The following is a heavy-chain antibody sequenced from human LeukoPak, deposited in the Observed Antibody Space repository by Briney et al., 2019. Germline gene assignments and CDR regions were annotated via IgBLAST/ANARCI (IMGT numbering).Heavy chain of an antibody. Sequence: ASVKVSCKVSGYTLTELPMHWVRQAPGKGLEWMGGFDTEDGETIYAQKFQGRVTMTEDTSTDTAYMELSSLRSEDTAVYYCATMGVYYYDSRDYWGQGTLVTVSS. V-gene: IGHV1-24*01. CDR3: ATMGVYYYDSRDY. CDR2: FDTEDGET. CDR1: GYTLTELP. J-gene: IGHJ4*02. D-gene: IGHD3-22*01.